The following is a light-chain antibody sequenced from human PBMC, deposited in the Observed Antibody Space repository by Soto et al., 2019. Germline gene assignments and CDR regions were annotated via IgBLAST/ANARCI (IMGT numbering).Light chain of an antibody. J-gene: IGKJ2*01. Sequence: AIRMTQSPSSLSASIGDRVTITCRASHVVSNYLAWYQQKPGKAPKALIYAASFLQSGVPSRFSGSGSGTDFSLTISFLQSEDFATYYCHHYYSYPYTFGQGTTRQMK. V-gene: IGKV1-8*01. CDR3: HHYYSYPYT. CDR2: AAS. CDR1: HVVSNY.